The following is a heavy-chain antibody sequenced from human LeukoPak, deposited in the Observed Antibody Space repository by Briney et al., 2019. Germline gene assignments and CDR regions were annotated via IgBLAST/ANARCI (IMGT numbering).Heavy chain of an antibody. J-gene: IGHJ4*02. CDR3: ARTDGYYDSSGN. V-gene: IGHV1-8*01. Sequence: ASVTVSCKASGYTFASYDINWERQATGQGLEWMGWMNPNSGNTGYAQKFQGRVTMTRNTSISTAYMELSSLRSEDTAVYYCARTDGYYDSSGNWGQGTLVTVSS. D-gene: IGHD3-22*01. CDR1: GYTFASYD. CDR2: MNPNSGNT.